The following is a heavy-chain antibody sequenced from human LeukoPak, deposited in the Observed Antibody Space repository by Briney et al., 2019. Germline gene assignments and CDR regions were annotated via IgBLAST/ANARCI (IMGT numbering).Heavy chain of an antibody. CDR2: ISSSGDST. CDR3: AKGQSSGSGQYFFGN. Sequence: GGSLRLSCAASGFTFSRSAMAWVRQAPGEGLDYISAISSSGDSTYYADSVKGRFTISRDNSKNTMYLQMNFLGAGDTAVYYCAKGQSSGSGQYFFGNWGQGALVSVSS. D-gene: IGHD2-15*01. V-gene: IGHV3-23*01. J-gene: IGHJ4*02. CDR1: GFTFSRSA.